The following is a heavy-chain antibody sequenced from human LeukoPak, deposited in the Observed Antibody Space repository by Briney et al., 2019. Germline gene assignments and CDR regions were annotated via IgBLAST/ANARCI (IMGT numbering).Heavy chain of an antibody. D-gene: IGHD3-22*01. CDR1: GFTFDDYA. J-gene: IGHJ4*02. CDR2: ISWNSGSI. CDR3: AKDGGYDSSGLFDY. Sequence: QPGRSLRLSCAASGFTFDDYAMHWVRQAPGKGLEWVSGISWNSGSIGYADSVKGRFTISSDNAKNSLYLQMNSLRAEDTALYYCAKDGGYDSSGLFDYWGQGTPVTVSS. V-gene: IGHV3-9*01.